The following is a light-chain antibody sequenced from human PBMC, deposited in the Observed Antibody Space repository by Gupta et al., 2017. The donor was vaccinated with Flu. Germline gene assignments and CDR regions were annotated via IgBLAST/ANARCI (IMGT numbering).Light chain of an antibody. J-gene: IGKJ4*01. CDR3: QQYGTSPRT. CDR2: AAS. Sequence: GTLSLSPGERATLSCRASQSVSSTYVAWYQQKPGQAPRLLIYAASSRATGIPDRFSGSGSGTDFTLTISRLEPEDFAVYYCQQYGTSPRTFGGGTKVEIK. V-gene: IGKV3-20*01. CDR1: QSVSSTY.